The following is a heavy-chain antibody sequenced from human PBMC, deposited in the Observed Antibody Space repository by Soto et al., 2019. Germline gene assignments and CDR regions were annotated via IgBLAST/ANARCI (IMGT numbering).Heavy chain of an antibody. J-gene: IGHJ5*02. CDR3: ARVVVAAIGWFDP. CDR1: GYTFTGYY. Sequence: ASVKVSCKASGYTFTGYYMHWVRQAPGQGLEWMGWINPNSGSTNYAQKFQGRVTMTTDTSMSTAYMELRSLRSDDTAVYYCARVVVAAIGWFDPWGQGTLVTVSS. V-gene: IGHV1-2*02. D-gene: IGHD2-15*01. CDR2: INPNSGST.